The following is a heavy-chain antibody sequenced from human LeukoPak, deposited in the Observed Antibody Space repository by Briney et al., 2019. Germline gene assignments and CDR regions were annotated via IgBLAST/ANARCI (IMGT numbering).Heavy chain of an antibody. CDR3: AAGFRTYYYGSGSYFPDY. V-gene: IGHV1-2*02. J-gene: IGHJ4*02. CDR1: GYTFTGYY. CDR2: INPNSGGA. D-gene: IGHD3-10*01. Sequence: ASVKVSCKASGYTFTGYYMHWVRQAPGQGLEWMGWINPNSGGANYAQKFQGRVTMTRDTSISTAYMELSRLRSDDTAVYYCAAGFRTYYYGSGSYFPDYWDQGTLVTVSS.